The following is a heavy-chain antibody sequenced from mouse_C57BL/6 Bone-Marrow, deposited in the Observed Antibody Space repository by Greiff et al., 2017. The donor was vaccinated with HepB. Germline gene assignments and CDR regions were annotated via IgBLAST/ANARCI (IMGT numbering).Heavy chain of an antibody. Sequence: QVQLKQPGAELVKPGASVKLSCKASGYTFTSYWMHWVKQRPGQGLEWIGMIHPNSGSTNYNEKFKSKATLTVDKSSSTAYMQLSSLTSEDSAVYYCARTTVVYYYAMDYWGQGTSVTVSS. D-gene: IGHD1-1*01. CDR2: IHPNSGST. CDR1: GYTFTSYW. J-gene: IGHJ4*01. CDR3: ARTTVVYYYAMDY. V-gene: IGHV1-64*01.